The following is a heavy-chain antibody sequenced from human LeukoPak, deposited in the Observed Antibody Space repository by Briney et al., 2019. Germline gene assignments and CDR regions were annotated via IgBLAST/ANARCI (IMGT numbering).Heavy chain of an antibody. V-gene: IGHV1-18*01. Sequence: ASVKVSCKASGYTFTSYGISWVRQAPGQGLEWMGWISAYNGNTNYAQKLQGRVTMTTDTSTSTAYMELSSLRSEDTAVYYCARERGGPSSGWNFDYWGQGTLVTVSS. D-gene: IGHD6-19*01. CDR2: ISAYNGNT. CDR1: GYTFTSYG. J-gene: IGHJ4*02. CDR3: ARERGGPSSGWNFDY.